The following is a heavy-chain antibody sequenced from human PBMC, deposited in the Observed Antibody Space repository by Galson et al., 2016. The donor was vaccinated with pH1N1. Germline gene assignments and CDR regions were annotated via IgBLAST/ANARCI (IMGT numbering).Heavy chain of an antibody. J-gene: IGHJ5*02. CDR2: ISGSGATT. D-gene: IGHD6-6*01. Sequence: SLRLSCAASGFLVSSKFMSWVRQAPGKGLEWVSGISGSGATTYYADSVKGRFTISRDNSKNMLYLQMNSLRVEDTALYYCASGNLRTAARLSWFDPRGQGTLVTVSS. V-gene: IGHV3-23*01. CDR1: GFLVSSKF. CDR3: ASGNLRTAARLSWFDP.